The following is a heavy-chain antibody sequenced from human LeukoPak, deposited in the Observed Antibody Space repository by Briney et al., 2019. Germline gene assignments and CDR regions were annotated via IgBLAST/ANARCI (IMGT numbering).Heavy chain of an antibody. CDR3: ARDGYGSGSYGWFDL. D-gene: IGHD3-10*01. CDR2: IYSGST. Sequence: SETLSLTCSVSGASITSSYWSWIRPTPGKGLAWIGNIYSGSTNYNPSFESRVTVSLDTSKNQFSLRLTSVTAADTALYYCARDGYGSGSYGWFDLWGQGTLVTVSS. V-gene: IGHV4-59*01. J-gene: IGHJ5*02. CDR1: GASITSSY.